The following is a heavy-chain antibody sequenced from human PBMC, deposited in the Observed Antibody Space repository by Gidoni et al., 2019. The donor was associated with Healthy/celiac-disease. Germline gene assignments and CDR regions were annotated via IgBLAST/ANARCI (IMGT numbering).Heavy chain of an antibody. Sequence: EVQLVESGGGLVKPGGSLRLSCAASVFTFSSYSMNWVRQAPGKGLEWVSSISSSSSYIYYAESVKGRFTISRDNAKNSLYLQMNSLRAEDTAVYYCARIYDSSGYLYYYYYYGMDVWGQGTTVTVSS. V-gene: IGHV3-21*01. CDR1: VFTFSSYS. D-gene: IGHD3-22*01. CDR3: ARIYDSSGYLYYYYYYGMDV. J-gene: IGHJ6*02. CDR2: ISSSSSYI.